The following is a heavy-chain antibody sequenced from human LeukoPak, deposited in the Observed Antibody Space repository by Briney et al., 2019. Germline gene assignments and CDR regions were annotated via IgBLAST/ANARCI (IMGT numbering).Heavy chain of an antibody. D-gene: IGHD3-22*01. CDR2: ISGDGGST. CDR1: GFTFDDYA. V-gene: IGHV3-43*02. CDR3: AKEVDSSGYYSDY. J-gene: IGHJ4*02. Sequence: GGSLRLSCAASGFTFDDYAMHWVRQAPRKGLEWVSLISGDGGSTYYADSVKGRFTISRDNSKNSLYLQMNSLRTEDAALYYCAKEVDSSGYYSDYWGQGTLVTVSS.